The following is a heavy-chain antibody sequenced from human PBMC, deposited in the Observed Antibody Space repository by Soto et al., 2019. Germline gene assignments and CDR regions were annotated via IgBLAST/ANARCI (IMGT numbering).Heavy chain of an antibody. J-gene: IGHJ6*02. CDR3: ARDRYYGMDV. V-gene: IGHV4-61*01. Sequence: SETLSLTCTVSGGSVSSGSYYWSWIRQPPGKGLEWIGYIYYSGSTNYNPSLKSRVTISVDTSKNQFSLKLSSVTAADTAVYYCARDRYYGMDVWGQGTTVTVSS. CDR1: GGSVSSGSYY. CDR2: IYYSGST.